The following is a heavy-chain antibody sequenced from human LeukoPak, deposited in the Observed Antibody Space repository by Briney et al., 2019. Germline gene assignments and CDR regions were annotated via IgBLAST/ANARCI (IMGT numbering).Heavy chain of an antibody. V-gene: IGHV3-48*03. CDR2: ISSSGSTI. CDR3: ARGGPAAGRFDY. J-gene: IGHJ4*02. CDR1: GFTFSSYE. D-gene: IGHD6-13*01. Sequence: PGGSLRLSCAASGFTFSSYEMNWVRQAPGKGLEWVSYISSSGSTIYYADSVKGRFTISRDNSKNTLYLQMNSLRAEDTAVYYCARGGPAAGRFDYWGQGTLSPSPQ.